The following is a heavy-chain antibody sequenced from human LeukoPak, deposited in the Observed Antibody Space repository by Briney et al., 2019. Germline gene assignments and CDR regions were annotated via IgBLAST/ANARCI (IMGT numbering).Heavy chain of an antibody. J-gene: IGHJ3*02. Sequence: SVKVSCKASGGFFNTYAISWVRQAPGQGLDWMGGIIPMFGTTNYAQKLQGRVTITTDESRTTAYMELSSLGSEDTAVYYCARHKGGSSHYDAFDIWGQGTMVTVSS. CDR3: ARHKGGSSHYDAFDI. D-gene: IGHD1-26*01. CDR2: IIPMFGTT. V-gene: IGHV1-69*05. CDR1: GGFFNTYA.